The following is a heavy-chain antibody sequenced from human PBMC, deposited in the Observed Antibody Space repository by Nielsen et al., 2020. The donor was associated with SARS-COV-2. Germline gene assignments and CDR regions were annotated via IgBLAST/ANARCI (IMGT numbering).Heavy chain of an antibody. J-gene: IGHJ6*03. CDR3: ASSVSGYSGHDSPINYYYYYMDV. CDR1: GFTFSSYW. CDR2: IKQDGSEK. D-gene: IGHD5-12*01. V-gene: IGHV3-7*03. Sequence: GESLKISCAASGFTFSSYWMSWVRQAPGKGLEWVANIKQDGSEKYYVDSVKGRFTISRDNAKNSLYLQMNSLRAEDTAVYYCASSVSGYSGHDSPINYYYYYMDVWGKGTTVTVSS.